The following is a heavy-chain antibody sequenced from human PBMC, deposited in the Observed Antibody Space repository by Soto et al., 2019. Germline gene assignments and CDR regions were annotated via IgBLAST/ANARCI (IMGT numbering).Heavy chain of an antibody. D-gene: IGHD6-13*01. CDR1: GGSISSSSYY. J-gene: IGHJ5*02. V-gene: IGHV4-39*01. CDR3: ARPYSSSFDP. Sequence: SETLSLTCTVSGGSISSSSYYWGWIRQPPGKGLEWIGSIYYSGSTYYNPSLKSRVTISVDTSKNQFSLKLSSVTAADTAVYYCARPYSSSFDPWGQGTLVTVSS. CDR2: IYYSGST.